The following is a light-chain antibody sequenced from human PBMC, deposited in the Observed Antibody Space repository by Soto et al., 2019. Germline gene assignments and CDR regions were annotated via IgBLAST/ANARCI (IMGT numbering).Light chain of an antibody. Sequence: DNVLTQSPDTLSVSPWDRATLSCRASRIIGHNYLAWYQQKPGQAPRLLIYGASSRATGIPDRFSGSGSGADFTLTISRLEPEDFAVYYCQQYGSSGTFGQGTKVDIK. V-gene: IGKV3-20*01. CDR3: QQYGSSGT. CDR2: GAS. CDR1: RIIGHNY. J-gene: IGKJ1*01.